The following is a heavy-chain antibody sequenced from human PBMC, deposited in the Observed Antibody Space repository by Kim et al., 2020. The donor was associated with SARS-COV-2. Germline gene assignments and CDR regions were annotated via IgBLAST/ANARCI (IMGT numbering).Heavy chain of an antibody. Sequence: ASVKVSRKTSGYTFIDYYLHWVRQAPGQGLEWMGRINPNSGGTNYAQKFQVRVTMTRDTSISTAYMELSRLRSDDTAGYYCARYGGYYVDYWGQGTLGTV. J-gene: IGHJ4*02. CDR1: GYTFIDYY. V-gene: IGHV1-2*06. CDR3: ARYGGYYVDY. CDR2: INPNSGGT. D-gene: IGHD4-17*01.